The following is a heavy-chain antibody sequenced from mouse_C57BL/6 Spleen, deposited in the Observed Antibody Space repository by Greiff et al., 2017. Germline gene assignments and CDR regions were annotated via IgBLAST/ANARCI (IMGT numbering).Heavy chain of an antibody. CDR1: GYTFTSYW. CDR2: IHPSDSDT. V-gene: IGHV1-74*01. CDR3: AGITTVVAPYFDY. D-gene: IGHD1-1*01. Sequence: QVQLKQPGAELVKPGASVKVSCKASGYTFTSYWMHWVKQRPGQGLEWIGRIHPSDSDTNYNQKFKGKATLTVDKSSSTAYMQLSSLTSEDSAVYYCAGITTVVAPYFDYWGQGTTLTVSS. J-gene: IGHJ2*01.